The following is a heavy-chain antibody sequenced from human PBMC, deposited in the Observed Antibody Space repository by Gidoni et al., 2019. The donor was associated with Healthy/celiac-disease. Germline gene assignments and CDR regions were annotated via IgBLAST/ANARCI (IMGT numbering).Heavy chain of an antibody. CDR3: ASSKGYYDSSGYYWVLGY. D-gene: IGHD3-22*01. V-gene: IGHV1-69*01. CDR1: GGTFSSYA. J-gene: IGHJ4*02. CDR2: IIPIFGTA. Sequence: QVQLVQPGAEVKKPGASVKVSCQASGGTFSSYAISWVRQAPGQRLEWMGGIIPIFGTANYAQKFQGRVTITADESTSTAYMELSSLRSEDTAVYYCASSKGYYDSSGYYWVLGYWGQGTLVTVSS.